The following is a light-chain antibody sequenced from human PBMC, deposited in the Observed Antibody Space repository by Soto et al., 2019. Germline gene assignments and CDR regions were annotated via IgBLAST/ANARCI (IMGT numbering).Light chain of an antibody. CDR1: SSDVGGYDY. CDR3: SSYSISTADL. J-gene: IGLJ1*01. V-gene: IGLV2-14*01. Sequence: QSVLTQPASVSGAPGQSITISCPGTSSDVGGYDYVSWYQLHPGKAPKLMVFQVSNRPSGVSYRFSGSKSGNTASLTISGLQAEDEADYFCSSYSISTADLFGTGTKVTVL. CDR2: QVS.